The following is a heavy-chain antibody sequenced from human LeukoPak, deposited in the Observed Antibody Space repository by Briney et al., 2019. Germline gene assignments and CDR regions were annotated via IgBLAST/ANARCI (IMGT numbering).Heavy chain of an antibody. Sequence: GGSLRLSCAASGFTFSSYGMHWVRQAPGKGLEWVAVISYDGSNKYYADSVKGRFTISRDNSKNTLYLQMNSLRAEDTAVYYCAKYGLGSGIQVWGDFGMDVWGQGTTVTVSS. CDR3: AKYGLGSGIQVWGDFGMDV. CDR2: ISYDGSNK. V-gene: IGHV3-30*18. J-gene: IGHJ6*02. CDR1: GFTFSSYG. D-gene: IGHD5-18*01.